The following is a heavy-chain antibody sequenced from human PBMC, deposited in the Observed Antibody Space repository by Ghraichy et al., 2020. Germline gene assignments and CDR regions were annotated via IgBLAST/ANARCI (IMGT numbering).Heavy chain of an antibody. V-gene: IGHV4-39*01. D-gene: IGHD1-14*01. Sequence: SETLSLTCTVSGGSISSYSDYWGWLRQPPGKGPEWIGSIYNSVSTHYNPSLKSRVTISIDTSKDQFSLRLTSVTAADTAIYYCARNKTGNLSGWCDPWGQGSLVIVSS. CDR3: ARNKTGNLSGWCDP. J-gene: IGHJ5*02. CDR1: GGSISSYSDY. CDR2: IYNSVST.